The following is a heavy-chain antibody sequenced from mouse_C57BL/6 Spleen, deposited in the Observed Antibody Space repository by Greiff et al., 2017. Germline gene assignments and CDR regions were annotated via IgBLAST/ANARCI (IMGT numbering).Heavy chain of an antibody. CDR1: GFTFSDYY. D-gene: IGHD4-1*01. V-gene: IGHV5-16*01. Sequence: EVQLVESEGGLVQPGSSMKLSCTASGFTFSDYYMAWVRQVPEKGLEWVANINYDGSSTYYLDSLKSRFIISRDNAKNILYLQMSSLKSEDTATYYCARGDWDWYFDVWGTGTTVTVSS. J-gene: IGHJ1*03. CDR3: ARGDWDWYFDV. CDR2: INYDGSST.